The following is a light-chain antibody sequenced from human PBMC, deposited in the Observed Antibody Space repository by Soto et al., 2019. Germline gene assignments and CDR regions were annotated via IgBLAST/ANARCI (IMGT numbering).Light chain of an antibody. Sequence: QSVLTQPPSVSGAPGQRVTISCTGSGSNIGGYAVNWYQQLPGRAPKLLIYADRDRPSGVPDRFSGSKSGTSASLAITGLQAEDEADYYCQSYDSSLSGFYVFGTGTKVTVL. J-gene: IGLJ1*01. CDR1: GSNIGGYA. CDR3: QSYDSSLSGFYV. CDR2: ADR. V-gene: IGLV1-40*01.